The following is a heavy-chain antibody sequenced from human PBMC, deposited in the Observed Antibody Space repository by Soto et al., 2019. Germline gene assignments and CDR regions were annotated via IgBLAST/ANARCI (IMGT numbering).Heavy chain of an antibody. CDR2: IHSAENT. J-gene: IGHJ4*02. V-gene: IGHV4-4*07. D-gene: IGHD6-13*01. CDR1: GGSISSFY. CDR3: ARALSSAAGLYFDY. Sequence: QVQLQESGPGLVKPSETLSLTCTVSGGSISSFYWSWIRQPDGKGMEWIGRIHSAENTNYNPSLKIRITMSIDTSYIQCSLKLSSLTAADTAVYYCARALSSAAGLYFDYWGQGTRVTVSS.